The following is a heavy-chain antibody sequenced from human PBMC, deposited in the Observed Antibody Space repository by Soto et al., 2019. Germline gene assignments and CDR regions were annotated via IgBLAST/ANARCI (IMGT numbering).Heavy chain of an antibody. CDR2: ISSSSSYI. V-gene: IGHV3-21*01. CDR1: GFTFSSYS. CDR3: ARVEATIGPSEY. D-gene: IGHD5-12*01. J-gene: IGHJ4*02. Sequence: PGGSLRLSCAASGFTFSSYSMNCVRQAPGKGLEWVSSISSSSSYIYYADSVKGRFTISRDNAKNSLYLQMKSLRAEDTAVYYCARVEATIGPSEYWGQGTMVTVSS.